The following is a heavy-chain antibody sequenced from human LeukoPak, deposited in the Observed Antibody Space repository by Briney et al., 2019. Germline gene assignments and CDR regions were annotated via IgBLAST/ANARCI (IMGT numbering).Heavy chain of an antibody. CDR1: GYTFTDYY. V-gene: IGHV1-2*02. J-gene: IGHJ3*02. D-gene: IGHD1-14*01. Sequence: ASVKVSCKASGYTFTDYYMHWVRQAPGQGLEWMGWINPNTGGTNYAQMFQGRVTMTRDTSISTAHMELTGLRSDDTAVYFCARKGGPRVNAFDIWGQGTMVTVSS. CDR2: INPNTGGT. CDR3: ARKGGPRVNAFDI.